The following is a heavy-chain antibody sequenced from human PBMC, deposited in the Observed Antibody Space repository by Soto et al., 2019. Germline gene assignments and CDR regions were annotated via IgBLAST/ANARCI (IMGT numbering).Heavy chain of an antibody. CDR2: MHAGDSDV. V-gene: IGHV5-51*01. J-gene: IGHJ5*02. D-gene: IGHD3-3*01. CDR3: VAYGVTLFGVATHP. Sequence: PGESLKISCKASAYSIANYWIAWVRQMPGKGLEWMGIMHAGDSDVRYSPSFEGQVTISSDKSINTAYLQWSSLKASDTAIYYCVAYGVTLFGVATHPLRQENLVTVA. CDR1: AYSIANYW.